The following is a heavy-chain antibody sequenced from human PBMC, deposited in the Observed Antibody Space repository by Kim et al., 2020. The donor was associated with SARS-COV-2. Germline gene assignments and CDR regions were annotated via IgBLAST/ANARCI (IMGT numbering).Heavy chain of an antibody. CDR3: ASHLYYDILTGQFDY. D-gene: IGHD3-9*01. V-gene: IGHV4-39*01. J-gene: IGHJ4*02. CDR2: IYNRGST. CDR1: VGSISSSSYY. Sequence: SETLSLTCTVSVGSISSSSYYWGWIRQPTGKGLEWIGSIYNRGSTYYNPSLKSRVTISGATSKNQFSLKLSSVTGADTAVYYCASHLYYDILTGQFDYWGQGTLGTVSS.